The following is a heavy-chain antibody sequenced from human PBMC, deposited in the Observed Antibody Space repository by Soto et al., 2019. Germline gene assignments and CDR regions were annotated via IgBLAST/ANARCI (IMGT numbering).Heavy chain of an antibody. Sequence: SETLSLTCTVSGGSISSSSYYWGWIRQPPGKGLEWIGSIYYSGSTYYNPSLKSRVTISVDTSKNQFSLKLSSVTAADTAVYYCARLTIFGVGDPDYWGQGTLVTVSS. CDR1: GGSISSSSYY. CDR3: ARLTIFGVGDPDY. CDR2: IYYSGST. J-gene: IGHJ4*02. D-gene: IGHD3-3*01. V-gene: IGHV4-39*01.